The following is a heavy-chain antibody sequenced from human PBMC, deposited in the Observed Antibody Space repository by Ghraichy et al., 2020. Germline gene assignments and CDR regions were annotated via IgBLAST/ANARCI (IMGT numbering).Heavy chain of an antibody. Sequence: GGSLRLSCAASGFTFSSYSMNWVRQAPGKGLEWVSSISSSSSYIYYADSVKGRFTISRDNAKNSLYLQMNSLRAEDTAVYYCAREGSGGYYYYGMDVWGQGTTVTVSS. D-gene: IGHD3-10*01. V-gene: IGHV3-21*01. CDR3: AREGSGGYYYYGMDV. CDR2: ISSSSSYI. CDR1: GFTFSSYS. J-gene: IGHJ6*02.